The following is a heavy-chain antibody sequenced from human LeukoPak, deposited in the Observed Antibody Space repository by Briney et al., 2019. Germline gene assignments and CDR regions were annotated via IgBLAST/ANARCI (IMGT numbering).Heavy chain of an antibody. CDR2: ISYDGSNK. CDR3: ARDRGYCSGGSCDSGAFDI. J-gene: IGHJ3*02. D-gene: IGHD2-15*01. CDR1: GFTFSSYT. Sequence: PGRSLRLYCAASGFTFSSYTMLWHRQAPGQGLEWVAVISYDGSNKYYADTVKGRFTISRDNSKNTLYLQMNSLRAEDTAVYYCARDRGYCSGGSCDSGAFDIWGQGTMVTVSS. V-gene: IGHV3-30-3*01.